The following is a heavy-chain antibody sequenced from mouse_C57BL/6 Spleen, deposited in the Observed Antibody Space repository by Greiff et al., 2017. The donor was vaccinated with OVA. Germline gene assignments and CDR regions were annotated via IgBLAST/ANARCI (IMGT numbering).Heavy chain of an antibody. CDR3: ARSYDNFDY. Sequence: QVQLKQSGAELVKPGASVKLSCKASGYTFTSYWMHWVKQRPGQGLEWIGMIHPNSGSTNYNEKFKSKATLTVDKSSSTAYMQLSSLTSEDSAVYYCARSYDNFDYWGQGTTLTVSS. V-gene: IGHV1-64*01. J-gene: IGHJ2*01. D-gene: IGHD2-12*01. CDR1: GYTFTSYW. CDR2: IHPNSGST.